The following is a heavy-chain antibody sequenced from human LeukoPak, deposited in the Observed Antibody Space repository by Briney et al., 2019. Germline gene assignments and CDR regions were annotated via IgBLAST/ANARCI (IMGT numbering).Heavy chain of an antibody. CDR3: ARDHCSSTSCFNY. V-gene: IGHV3-66*01. J-gene: IGHJ4*02. CDR1: GFTVSSNY. D-gene: IGHD2-2*01. Sequence: GGSLRLSCAASGFTVSSNYMSWVRQAPGKGLEWVSVIYSGGSTYYADSVKGRFTISRDNSKNTLYLQMNSLRTEDTAVYYCARDHCSSTSCFNYWGQGTPVTVSS. CDR2: IYSGGST.